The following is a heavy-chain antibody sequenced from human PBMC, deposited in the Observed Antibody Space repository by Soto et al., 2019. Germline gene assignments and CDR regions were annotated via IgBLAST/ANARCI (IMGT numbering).Heavy chain of an antibody. D-gene: IGHD6-6*01. CDR3: ARDSSSLYYYYYGMDV. V-gene: IGHV3-21*01. Sequence: EVQLVESGGGLVKPGGSLRLSCAASGFTFSSYSMNWVRQAPGKGLEWVSSVSSSRSYIYYEDSVKGRFTTSKDNAKNSLYLQMNGLRAEDTAVYYCARDSSSLYYYYYGMDVWGRGTTVTVSS. J-gene: IGHJ6*04. CDR2: VSSSRSYI. CDR1: GFTFSSYS.